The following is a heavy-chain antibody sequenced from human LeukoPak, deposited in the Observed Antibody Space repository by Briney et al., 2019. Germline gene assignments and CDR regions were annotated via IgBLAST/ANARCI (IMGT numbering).Heavy chain of an antibody. J-gene: IGHJ4*02. CDR3: ARIAVAASLV. Sequence: SQTLSLTCAISGDSVSSNTAAWNWIRQSPSRGLEWLGRTYYRSKWYNDYAISVRSRITINSDTSKNQLSLQLNSVTPEDTAVYYCARIAVAASLVWGQGTLVIVSS. CDR2: TYYRSKWYN. D-gene: IGHD6-19*01. CDR1: GDSVSSNTAA. V-gene: IGHV6-1*01.